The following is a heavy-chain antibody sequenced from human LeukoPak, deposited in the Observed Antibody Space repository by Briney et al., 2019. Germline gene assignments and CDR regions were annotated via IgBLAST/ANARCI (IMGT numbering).Heavy chain of an antibody. D-gene: IGHD1-1*01. J-gene: IGHJ3*01. CDR3: TRGSSWNAGVFGV. CDR1: GDXSRDFS. V-gene: IGHV4-59*01. CDR2: LHYSGST. Sequence: SETLSLTCTISGDXSRDFSCSWIRQPPGKGPQWMGYLHYSGSTEYNPALKGRVTVSADTSKKQFSLKLSSVTAADTAVYYCTRGSSWNAGVFGVWGQGALVTVSS.